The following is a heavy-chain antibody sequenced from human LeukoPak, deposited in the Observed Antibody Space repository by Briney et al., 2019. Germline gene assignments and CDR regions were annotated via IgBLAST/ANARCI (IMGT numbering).Heavy chain of an antibody. CDR1: GFTFSSYA. V-gene: IGHV3-23*01. CDR3: AKDGLRFLEWLAPYYYYYMDV. Sequence: GGSLRLSCAASGFTFSSYAMSWVRQAPGKGLEWVSTISGSGGSTYYADSVKGRFTISRDNSKNTLYLQMNSLGAEDTAVYYCAKDGLRFLEWLAPYYYYYMDVWGKGTTVTVSS. D-gene: IGHD3-3*01. J-gene: IGHJ6*03. CDR2: ISGSGGST.